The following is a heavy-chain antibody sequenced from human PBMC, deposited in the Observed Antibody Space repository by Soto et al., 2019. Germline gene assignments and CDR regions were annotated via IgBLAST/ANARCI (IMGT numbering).Heavy chain of an antibody. D-gene: IGHD4-17*01. J-gene: IGHJ4*02. CDR1: GYTFTIYA. CDR3: GIESYGGEFDY. Sequence: ASVKVSCKASGYTFTIYAMHWVRQAPGQRLEWMGWINAGNGNTKYSQKFQGRVTITRDTSASTAYMELSSLRSEDTAVYYCGIESYGGEFDYWGQGTLVTVSS. V-gene: IGHV1-3*01. CDR2: INAGNGNT.